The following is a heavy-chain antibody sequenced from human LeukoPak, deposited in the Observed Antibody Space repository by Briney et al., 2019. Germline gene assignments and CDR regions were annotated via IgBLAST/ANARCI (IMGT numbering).Heavy chain of an antibody. Sequence: SSETLSLTCTVSGGSISSYYWSWIRQPPGKGLEWIGYIYYSGSTNYNPSLKSRVTISVDTSKNQFSLKLSSVTAADTAVYYCARHPADYGDFPDYWGQGTLVTVSS. CDR2: IYYSGST. V-gene: IGHV4-59*08. J-gene: IGHJ4*02. CDR1: GGSISSYY. D-gene: IGHD4-17*01. CDR3: ARHPADYGDFPDY.